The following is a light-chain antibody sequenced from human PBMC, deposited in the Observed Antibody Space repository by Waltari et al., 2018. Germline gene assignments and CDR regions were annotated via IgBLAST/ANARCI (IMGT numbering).Light chain of an antibody. CDR3: CSFAGSTTVI. CDR1: SSDVGGYNL. Sequence: QSALTQPASVSGSPGQSIPISCTGTSSDVGGYNLVSWYQQHPGEVPKLMIYEVTKRPSWISNRFSASKSGNTASLTISGLQAEDEADYYCCSFAGSTTVIFGGGTRLTVL. V-gene: IGLV2-23*02. J-gene: IGLJ2*01. CDR2: EVT.